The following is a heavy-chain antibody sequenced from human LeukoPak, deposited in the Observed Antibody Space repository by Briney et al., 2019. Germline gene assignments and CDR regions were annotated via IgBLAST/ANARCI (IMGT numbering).Heavy chain of an antibody. CDR2: MFHSGDT. CDR1: GYSIRSGSY. V-gene: IGHV4-38-2*01. CDR3: AKVGAYGDYARHDY. D-gene: IGHD4-17*01. Sequence: PSETLSLTCDVSGYSIRSGSYWGWIRQPPGKGLEWIGCMFHSGDTYHNPSLKSRVTISADTSKNQFSLKLTSVTAADPAVYYCAKVGAYGDYARHDYWGQGTLVTVSS. J-gene: IGHJ4*02.